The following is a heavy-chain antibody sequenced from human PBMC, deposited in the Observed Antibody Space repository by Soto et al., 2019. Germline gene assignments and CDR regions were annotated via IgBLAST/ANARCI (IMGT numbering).Heavy chain of an antibody. CDR3: AKGIAAAGWNDAFDI. D-gene: IGHD6-13*01. V-gene: IGHV3-30*18. CDR2: ISYDGSNK. Sequence: GGSLRLSCAASGFTFSSYGMHWVRQAPGKGLEWVAVISYDGSNKYYADSVKGRFTISRDNSKNALYLQMNSLRAEDTAVYYCAKGIAAAGWNDAFDIWGQGTMVTVSS. CDR1: GFTFSSYG. J-gene: IGHJ3*02.